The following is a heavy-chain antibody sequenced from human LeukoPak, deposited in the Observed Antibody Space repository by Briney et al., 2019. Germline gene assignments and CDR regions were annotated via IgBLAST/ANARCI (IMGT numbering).Heavy chain of an antibody. D-gene: IGHD4-23*01. CDR3: ARGGGNSGGYYFDY. V-gene: IGHV4-34*01. Sequence: SETLSLTCAVYGGSFSGYYWSWIRQPPGKGLEWIGEINHSGSTNYNPSLKSRVTISVDTSKNQFSPKLSSVTAADTAVYYCARGGGNSGGYYFDYWGQGSLVTVSS. CDR1: GGSFSGYY. J-gene: IGHJ4*02. CDR2: INHSGST.